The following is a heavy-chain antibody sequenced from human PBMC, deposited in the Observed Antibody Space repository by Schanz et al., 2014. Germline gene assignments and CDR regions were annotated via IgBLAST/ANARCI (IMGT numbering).Heavy chain of an antibody. D-gene: IGHD3-3*01. CDR3: ARGVRIDY. J-gene: IGHJ4*02. V-gene: IGHV3-48*01. CDR1: GFVFRTFA. Sequence: EVQLLESGGTVVQPGGSLRVSCAASGFVFRTFAMYWVRQAPGKGLEWVSYISGSSSTKYYADSVKGRFTISRDNGKKSLYLQMNSLRAEDTAVYYCARGVRIDYWGQGTLVTVSS. CDR2: ISGSSSTK.